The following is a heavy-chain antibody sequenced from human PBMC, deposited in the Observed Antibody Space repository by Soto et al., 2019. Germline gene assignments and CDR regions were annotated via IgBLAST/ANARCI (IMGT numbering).Heavy chain of an antibody. J-gene: IGHJ4*02. Sequence: EVQLLESGGGLVQPGGSLRLSCAASGFTFSSYAMSWVRQAPGKGLEWVSDISGSGGSTYYADSVKGRFTSARDNSKNTLYLQMNSLRAEDTAVYYCAKGGRRGYYSFAYWGQGTLVTVSS. CDR2: ISGSGGST. CDR1: GFTFSSYA. CDR3: AKGGRRGYYSFAY. D-gene: IGHD3-22*01. V-gene: IGHV3-23*01.